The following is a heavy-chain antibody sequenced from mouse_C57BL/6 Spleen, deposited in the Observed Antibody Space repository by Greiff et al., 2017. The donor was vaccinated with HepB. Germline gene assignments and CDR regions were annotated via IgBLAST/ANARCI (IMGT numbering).Heavy chain of an antibody. CDR1: GFNIKNTY. J-gene: IGHJ4*01. D-gene: IGHD2-14*01. V-gene: IGHV14-3*01. Sequence: EVQGVESVAELVRPGASVKLSCTASGFNIKNTYMHWVKQRPEQGLEWIGRIDPANGNTKYAPKFQGKATITADTSSNTAYLQLSSLTSEDTAIYYCARSFRSGVPYAMDYWGQGTSVTVSS. CDR3: ARSFRSGVPYAMDY. CDR2: IDPANGNT.